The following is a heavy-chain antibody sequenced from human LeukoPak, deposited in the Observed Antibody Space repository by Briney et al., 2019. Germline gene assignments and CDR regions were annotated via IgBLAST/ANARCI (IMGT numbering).Heavy chain of an antibody. CDR2: FSGSGGST. CDR1: GFIFSNYA. V-gene: IGHV3-23*01. J-gene: IGHJ4*02. CDR3: ARIYDYVWGSYRYTDRAFDY. D-gene: IGHD3-16*02. Sequence: GGSLRLSCAASGFIFSNYAMSWVRQAPGKGLQWVSAFSGSGGSTYYADSVKGRFTISRDNAKNSLYLQMNSLRAEDTAVYYCARIYDYVWGSYRYTDRAFDYWGQGTLVTVSS.